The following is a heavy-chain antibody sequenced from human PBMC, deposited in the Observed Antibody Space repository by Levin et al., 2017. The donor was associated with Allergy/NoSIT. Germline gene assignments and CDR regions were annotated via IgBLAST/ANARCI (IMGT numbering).Heavy chain of an antibody. V-gene: IGHV4-34*01. J-gene: IGHJ4*02. Sequence: SETLSLTCAVYGGSFSDYYWSWIRQPPGKGLEWIGEINHSGSTNYNPSLKSRVTISVDTSKNQFSLKLNSVTDADTAVYYCARDPGLGDDSSGYYPGSFDYWGQGTLVTVSS. D-gene: IGHD3-22*01. CDR2: INHSGST. CDR1: GGSFSDYY. CDR3: ARDPGLGDDSSGYYPGSFDY.